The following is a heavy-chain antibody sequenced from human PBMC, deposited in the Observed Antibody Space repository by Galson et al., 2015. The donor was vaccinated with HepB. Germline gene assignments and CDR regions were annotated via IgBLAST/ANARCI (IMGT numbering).Heavy chain of an antibody. D-gene: IGHD6-6*01. J-gene: IGHJ4*02. V-gene: IGHV1-18*01. CDR3: ARGRYSTSPPDY. CDR2: ISAHNGDT. CDR1: GCIFANYG. Sequence: SVKVSCKASGCIFANYGFTWVRQAPGHGLEWMGWISAHNGDTNYAQKLQGRVTMTTGTSTSTAYMELRSLRFDDTAVYYCARGRYSTSPPDYWGQGTLVTVSS.